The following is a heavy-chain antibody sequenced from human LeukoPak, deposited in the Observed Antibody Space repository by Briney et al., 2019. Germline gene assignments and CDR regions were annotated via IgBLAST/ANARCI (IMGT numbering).Heavy chain of an antibody. J-gene: IGHJ4*02. CDR1: GGSISSYY. Sequence: SETLSLTCTVSGGSISSYYWSWIRQPPGKGLEWIGYIYYSGSTNYNPSLKSRVTISVDTSKNQFFLKLSSVTAADTAVYYCARGQRKTTIWPYFDYWGQGTLVTVSS. V-gene: IGHV4-59*08. CDR3: ARGQRKTTIWPYFDY. D-gene: IGHD4-4*01. CDR2: IYYSGST.